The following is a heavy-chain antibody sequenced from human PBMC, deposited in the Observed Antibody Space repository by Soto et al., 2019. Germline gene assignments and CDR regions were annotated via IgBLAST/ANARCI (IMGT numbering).Heavy chain of an antibody. V-gene: IGHV1-3*01. CDR2: INAGNGNT. J-gene: IGHJ4*02. D-gene: IGHD3-3*01. CDR1: GYTFTSYA. Sequence: GASVKVSCKASGYTFTSYAMHWVRQAPGQRLEWMGWINAGNGNTKYSRKFQGRVTITRDTSASTAYMELSSLRSEDTAVYYCARELTYYDFWSGYYPSYFDYWGQGTLVTVSS. CDR3: ARELTYYDFWSGYYPSYFDY.